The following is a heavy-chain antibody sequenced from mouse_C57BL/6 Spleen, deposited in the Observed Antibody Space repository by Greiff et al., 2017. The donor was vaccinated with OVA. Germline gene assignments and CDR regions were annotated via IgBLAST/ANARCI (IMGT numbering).Heavy chain of an antibody. D-gene: IGHD1-1*01. CDR2: IYPRDGST. Sequence: VQLQQSDAELVKPGASVKISCKVSGYTFTDHTIHWMKQRPEQGLEWIGYIYPRDGSTKYNEKFKGKATLTADKSSSTAFMQLNSLTSEDSAVYFCARESDNYGSSNAMDYWGQGTSVTVSS. J-gene: IGHJ4*01. CDR3: ARESDNYGSSNAMDY. V-gene: IGHV1-78*01. CDR1: GYTFTDHT.